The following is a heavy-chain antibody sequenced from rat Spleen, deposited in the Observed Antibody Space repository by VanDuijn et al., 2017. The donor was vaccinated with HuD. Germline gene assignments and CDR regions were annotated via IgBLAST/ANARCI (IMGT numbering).Heavy chain of an antibody. CDR2: ISYDGSST. V-gene: IGHV5-29*01. Sequence: EVQLVESDGGLVQPGRSLKLSCAASGFTFSDYYMAWVRQAPTKGLEWVATISYDGSSTYYRDSVKGRFTISRDNAKSTLYLQMDSLRSEDTATYYCARHAYYYDGSYWFAYWGQGTLVTVSS. CDR1: GFTFSDYY. D-gene: IGHD1-12*02. J-gene: IGHJ3*01. CDR3: ARHAYYYDGSYWFAY.